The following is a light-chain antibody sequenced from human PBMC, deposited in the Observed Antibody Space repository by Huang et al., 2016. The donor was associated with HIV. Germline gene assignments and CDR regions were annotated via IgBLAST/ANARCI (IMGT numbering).Light chain of an antibody. Sequence: EIVMTQSPATLSVSPGDRAILSCRASQSVSSNLAWYQQKPGQAPRLLIYGASPRATGIPARFSGSGSGTEFSLTISSLQSEDFAVYYCQQYNNWPPYTFGQGTKLEIK. V-gene: IGKV3-15*01. CDR2: GAS. J-gene: IGKJ2*01. CDR1: QSVSSN. CDR3: QQYNNWPPYT.